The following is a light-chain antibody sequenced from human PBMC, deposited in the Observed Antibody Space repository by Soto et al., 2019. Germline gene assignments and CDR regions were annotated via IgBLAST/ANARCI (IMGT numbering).Light chain of an antibody. J-gene: IGKJ4*01. Sequence: EIVLTQSPATLSLSPGERATLSCRASQSVSSYLAWYQQKPGQAPRLLIYDASNMATAIPPRFSGSGSVTDFTRTISSLVPEDVAESFCQPRSNWPLPFGGRPKVEIK. CDR1: QSVSSY. V-gene: IGKV3-11*01. CDR3: QPRSNWPLP. CDR2: DAS.